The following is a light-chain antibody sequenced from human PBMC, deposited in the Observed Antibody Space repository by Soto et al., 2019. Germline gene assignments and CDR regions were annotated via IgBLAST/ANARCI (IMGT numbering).Light chain of an antibody. CDR1: QSVSSNY. V-gene: IGKV3-20*01. CDR2: GAS. J-gene: IGKJ4*01. CDR3: HHYDSSPFT. Sequence: EIVLTQSPGTLYLSPGQRATLSCRARQSVSSNYLAWYQQTPGQAPRLLIYGASSMATGIPYRFSGSGSGTDFTRTINRLEPEDFAVYYCHHYDSSPFTGGGGPQVDIK.